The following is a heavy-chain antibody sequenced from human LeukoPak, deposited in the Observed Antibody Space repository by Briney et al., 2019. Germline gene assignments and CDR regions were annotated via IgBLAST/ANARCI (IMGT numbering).Heavy chain of an antibody. J-gene: IGHJ4*02. Sequence: PGGSLRLSCAASGFTFSNFAMSWVRQAPGKGLEWVSGISGSGGSIYYRDSVRGRSTISRDNSKTTLSLQMNSLRAEDTAVYYCAKARWLSSPGQFDFWGQGTLVTVSS. CDR1: GFTFSNFA. D-gene: IGHD3-22*01. V-gene: IGHV3-23*01. CDR2: ISGSGGSI. CDR3: AKARWLSSPGQFDF.